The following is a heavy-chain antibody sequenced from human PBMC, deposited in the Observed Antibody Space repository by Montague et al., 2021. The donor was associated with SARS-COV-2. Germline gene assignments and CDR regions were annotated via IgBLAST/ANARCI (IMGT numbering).Heavy chain of an antibody. D-gene: IGHD2-2*01. CDR1: GFTFSSYR. Sequence: SLRLSCEVSGFTFSSYRMNWVRQAPGKGLEWVSSISGRSSYIYYADSVKGRFTISRDNARNSLHLQMNSLRAEDTAVYYCARDSGIFVASYYFDYWGQGTLVTVSS. CDR2: ISGRSSYI. CDR3: ARDSGIFVASYYFDY. V-gene: IGHV3-21*01. J-gene: IGHJ4*02.